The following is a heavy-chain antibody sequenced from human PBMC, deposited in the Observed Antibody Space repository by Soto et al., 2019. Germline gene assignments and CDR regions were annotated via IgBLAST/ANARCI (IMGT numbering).Heavy chain of an antibody. CDR1: GGTFRRKD. V-gene: IGHV1-69*01. D-gene: IGHD6-6*01. CDR3: ASASILSGAGYCSGNV. J-gene: IGHJ6*02. Sequence: QVQLVQSGAEVKRTGTSVKVSCKASGGTFRRKDLSWLRQAPGQGFEWMGGIIPIFSTTNHVQTFQGRVTITADESARTDYMELSGLTSEDTAVYCCASASILSGAGYCSGNVWGQESKVTVSS. CDR2: IIPIFSTT.